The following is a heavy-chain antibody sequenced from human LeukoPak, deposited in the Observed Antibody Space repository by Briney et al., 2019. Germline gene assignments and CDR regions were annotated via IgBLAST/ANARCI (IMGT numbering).Heavy chain of an antibody. CDR2: IYYSGST. V-gene: IGHV4-59*01. Sequence: SETLSLTCTVSGGSISSYYWSWIRQPPGKGLEWIGYIYYSGSTNYNPSLKSRVAISVDTSKNQFSLKLSSVTAADTAVYYCARLQSRYNWNYLPPDYWGQGTLVTVSS. CDR1: GGSISSYY. CDR3: ARLQSRYNWNYLPPDY. J-gene: IGHJ4*02. D-gene: IGHD1-7*01.